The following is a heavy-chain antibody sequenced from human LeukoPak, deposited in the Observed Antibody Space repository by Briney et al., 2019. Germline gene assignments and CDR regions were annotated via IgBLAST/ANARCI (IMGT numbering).Heavy chain of an antibody. V-gene: IGHV3-7*01. CDR3: ASSHDSSGND. CDR2: IYYDGSTK. D-gene: IGHD3-22*01. J-gene: IGHJ4*02. CDR1: GLSFSTSW. Sequence: GGSLRLSCAASGLSFSTSWMAWVRQAPGKGLEWVGNIYYDGSTKYYGDSVKGRFTISRDNAKNSLFLQMNSLREEGTAVYYCASSHDSSGNDWGQGTMVTVSS.